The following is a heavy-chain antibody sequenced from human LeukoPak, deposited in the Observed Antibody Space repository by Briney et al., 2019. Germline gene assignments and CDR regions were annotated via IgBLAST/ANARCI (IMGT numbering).Heavy chain of an antibody. J-gene: IGHJ4*01. V-gene: IGHV3-23*01. CDR3: AKGGAVVLTGFDA. Sequence: GGSLRLSCAASGFTFANYAMNWVRQAPGKGLEWVAVITSSGADSYYSDSVRGRFTISRDNSKNTLSLQMNSLRAEDTAAYYCAKGGAVVLTGFDAWGQGTLVSVSS. CDR2: ITSSGADS. D-gene: IGHD3-22*01. CDR1: GFTFANYA.